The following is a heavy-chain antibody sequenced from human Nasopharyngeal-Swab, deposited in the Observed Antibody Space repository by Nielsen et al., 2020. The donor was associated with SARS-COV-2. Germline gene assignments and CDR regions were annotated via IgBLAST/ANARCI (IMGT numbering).Heavy chain of an antibody. J-gene: IGHJ4*02. CDR1: GFTFSNYR. CDR2: INGDGSSL. D-gene: IGHD2/OR15-2a*01. CDR3: ARGRGSSTSMIGY. V-gene: IGHV3-74*01. Sequence: GGSLRLSCAASGFTFSNYRMHWVRQAPGNGLVWVSRINGDGSSLNYADFVKGRFTISTDNAKSTLYLEMNSLRAEDTAVYYCARGRGSSTSMIGYWGQGTLVTVSS.